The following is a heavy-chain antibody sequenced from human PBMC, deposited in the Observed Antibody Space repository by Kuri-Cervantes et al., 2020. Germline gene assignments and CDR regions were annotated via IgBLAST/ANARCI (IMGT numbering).Heavy chain of an antibody. CDR1: GFTFSSYG. CDR2: ISYDGSNK. CDR3: ASGELDNYYYYYGMDV. D-gene: IGHD3-10*01. V-gene: IGHV3-30*03. J-gene: IGHJ6*02. Sequence: GESLKISCAASGFTFSSYGMHWVRQAPGKGLEWVAVISYDGSNKYYADSVKGRFTISRDNSKNTLYLQMNSLRAEDTAVYYCASGELDNYYYYYGMDVWGQGTTVTVSS.